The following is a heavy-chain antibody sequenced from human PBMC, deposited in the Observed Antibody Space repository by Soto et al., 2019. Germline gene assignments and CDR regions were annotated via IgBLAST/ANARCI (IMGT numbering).Heavy chain of an antibody. J-gene: IGHJ4*02. Sequence: QVQLVESGGGVVQPGRSLRLSCAASGFSLSNSPMQWVRQAPGKGPEWVALRSYDGTNKFYADSVKGRFTISRDNSKSTLYLQVDSLRPEDAAVYYCARDPKTSGGQHWAFNYFDSWGQGTLVTVSS. CDR3: ARDPKTSGGQHWAFNYFDS. V-gene: IGHV3-30-3*01. D-gene: IGHD7-27*01. CDR2: RSYDGTNK. CDR1: GFSLSNSP.